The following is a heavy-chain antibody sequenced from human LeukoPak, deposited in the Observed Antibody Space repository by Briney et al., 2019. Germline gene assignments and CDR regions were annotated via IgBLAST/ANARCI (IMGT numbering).Heavy chain of an antibody. V-gene: IGHV3-48*01. Sequence: GGSLRLSCAASGFTFSSYSMNWVRQAPGKGLEWVSYISSSSSTIYYAGSVKGRFTISRDNAKNSLYLQMNSLRAEDTAVYYCAREYSSSWYGDAFDIWGQGTMVTVSS. CDR1: GFTFSSYS. CDR3: AREYSSSWYGDAFDI. CDR2: ISSSSSTI. J-gene: IGHJ3*02. D-gene: IGHD6-13*01.